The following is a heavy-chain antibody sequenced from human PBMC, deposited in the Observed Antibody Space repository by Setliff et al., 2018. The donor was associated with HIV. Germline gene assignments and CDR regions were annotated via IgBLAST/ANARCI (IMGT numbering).Heavy chain of an antibody. CDR1: GSMFGDYA. CDR2: IRDKAYGGTT. J-gene: IGHJ6*03. D-gene: IGHD6-13*01. CDR3: TRDGSSSWLHYYYFYMDV. Sequence: GGSLRLSCTASGSMFGDYAMSWVRQAPGKGLEWVGFIRDKAYGGTTEYAASVKGRFTISRDDSKSIAYLLMNGLKTEDTAVYYCTRDGSSSWLHYYYFYMDVGGKGTTVTVSS. V-gene: IGHV3-49*04.